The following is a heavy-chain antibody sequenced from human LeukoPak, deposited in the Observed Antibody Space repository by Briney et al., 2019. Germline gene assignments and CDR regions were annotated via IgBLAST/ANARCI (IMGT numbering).Heavy chain of an antibody. Sequence: PSETLSLTCTVSGVSVIPYYWSWIRQPAGEGPEWIGRMYTSGDTAYNPSLKSRVTMSIDTSKNQFSLKLSSVTAADTAVYYCARFPYYDLIGSSGYFDYWGQGTLVTVSS. J-gene: IGHJ4*02. D-gene: IGHD3-22*01. V-gene: IGHV4-4*07. CDR3: ARFPYYDLIGSSGYFDY. CDR1: GVSVIPYY. CDR2: MYTSGDT.